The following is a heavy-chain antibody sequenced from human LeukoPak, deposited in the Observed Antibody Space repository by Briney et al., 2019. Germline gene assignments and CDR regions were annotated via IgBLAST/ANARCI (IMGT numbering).Heavy chain of an antibody. CDR1: GFTFSSYA. D-gene: IGHD4-23*01. J-gene: IGHJ4*02. Sequence: PGGSLRLSCAASGFTFSSYAMHWVRQAPGKGLEYVSAISSNGGSTYYANSVKGRFTISRDNSKNTLYLQMGSLRAEDMAVYYCARSVYGGNSWFDYWGQGTLVTVSS. CDR3: ARSVYGGNSWFDY. V-gene: IGHV3-64*01. CDR2: ISSNGGST.